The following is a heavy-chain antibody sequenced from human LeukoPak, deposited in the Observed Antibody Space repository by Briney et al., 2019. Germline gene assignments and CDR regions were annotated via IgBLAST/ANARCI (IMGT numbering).Heavy chain of an antibody. Sequence: SETLSLTCAVYGGSFSGYYWSWIRQPPGKGLEWIGYIYYSGSTNYNPSLKSRVTISVDTSKNQFSLKLGSVTAADTAVYYCARFGSSRLDFDYWGQGTLVTVSS. CDR2: IYYSGST. CDR3: ARFGSSRLDFDY. J-gene: IGHJ4*02. D-gene: IGHD6-13*01. V-gene: IGHV4-59*01. CDR1: GGSFSGYY.